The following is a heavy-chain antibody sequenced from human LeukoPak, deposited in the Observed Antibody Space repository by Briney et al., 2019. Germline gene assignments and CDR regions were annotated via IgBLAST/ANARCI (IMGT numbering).Heavy chain of an antibody. CDR2: ISYDGSNK. CDR3: AKGHYYDSSGLCDY. Sequence: GSLRLSCAASGFTFSSYGMHWVRQAPGKGLEWVAVISYDGSNKYYADSVKGRFTISRDNSKNTLYLQMNSLRAEDTAVYYCAKGHYYDSSGLCDYWGQGTLVTVSS. V-gene: IGHV3-30*18. D-gene: IGHD3-22*01. CDR1: GFTFSSYG. J-gene: IGHJ4*02.